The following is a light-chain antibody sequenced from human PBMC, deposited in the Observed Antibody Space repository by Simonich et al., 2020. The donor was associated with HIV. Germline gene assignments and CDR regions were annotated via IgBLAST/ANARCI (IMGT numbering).Light chain of an antibody. J-gene: IGLJ2*01. CDR1: SSDVGSYNL. CDR3: CSYAGSNTFVV. CDR2: EGN. Sequence: QSALNQPASVSGSPGPSITISCTGTSSDVGSYNLFSLYQPHPGKAPKLVIYEGNKRPSGISNRFSGSKSGNTASLTISGIQAEDEANYYCCSYAGSNTFVVFGGGTKLTVL. V-gene: IGLV2-23*03.